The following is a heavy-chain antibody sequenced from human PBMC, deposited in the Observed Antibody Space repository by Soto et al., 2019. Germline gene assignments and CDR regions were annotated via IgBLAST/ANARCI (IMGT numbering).Heavy chain of an antibody. CDR1: RMSFSFFG. J-gene: IGHJ4*02. CDR2: IWHDGSNE. D-gene: IGHD2-2*01. V-gene: IGHV3-33*01. Sequence: QVQLVESGGGVVQPGRSLRLSCAASRMSFSFFGIHWVRQAPGQGLEWVAAIWHDGSNENYEDSVKGRFTISRDSPKNTVYLQMNSLRVEDTAVYFCAAELSYSRSTSSRTYYFDSWGQGTLVAVSS. CDR3: AAELSYSRSTSSRTYYFDS.